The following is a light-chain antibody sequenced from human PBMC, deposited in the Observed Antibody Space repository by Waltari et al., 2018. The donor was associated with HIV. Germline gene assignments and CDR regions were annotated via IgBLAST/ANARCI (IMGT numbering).Light chain of an antibody. V-gene: IGKV3-15*01. Sequence: EIMITHSPATLSVSPEDTATLSCRASQSVSTNLAWYQQKPGQAPRLLFYDASTRATGVPARFSGGGSETEFTLTITSLQSEDFAVYYCQQYNNWPPAYTFGQGTKLEIK. CDR3: QQYNNWPPAYT. CDR1: QSVSTN. J-gene: IGKJ2*01. CDR2: DAS.